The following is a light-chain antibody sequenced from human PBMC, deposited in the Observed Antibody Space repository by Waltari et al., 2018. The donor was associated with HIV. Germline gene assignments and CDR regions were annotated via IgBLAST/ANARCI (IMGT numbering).Light chain of an antibody. Sequence: QSALTQPPSASGSPGQSVTISCTGTSSDVGGYKYVSWYQQHPGKAPKLMIYEVSKRPSGLPDRFSGSTSGNTASLTVSGLQAEDEADYYRLSYTGSNNFVVFGGGTKLTVL. V-gene: IGLV2-8*01. CDR3: LSYTGSNNFVV. CDR1: SSDVGGYKY. CDR2: EVS. J-gene: IGLJ2*01.